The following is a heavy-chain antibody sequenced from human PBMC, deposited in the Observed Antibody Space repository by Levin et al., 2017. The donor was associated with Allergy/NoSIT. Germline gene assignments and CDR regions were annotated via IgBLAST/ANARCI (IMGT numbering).Heavy chain of an antibody. Sequence: GESLKISCKGSGYSFTSYWIGWVRQMPGKGLEWMGIIYPSDSDTRYSPSFQGQVTMSADKSMTTAYLQWSSLKASDTAMYYCARRGLYSSGGSCYYFDYWGQGTLVTVSS. CDR1: GYSFTSYW. D-gene: IGHD2-15*01. J-gene: IGHJ4*02. V-gene: IGHV5-51*01. CDR3: ARRGLYSSGGSCYYFDY. CDR2: IYPSDSDT.